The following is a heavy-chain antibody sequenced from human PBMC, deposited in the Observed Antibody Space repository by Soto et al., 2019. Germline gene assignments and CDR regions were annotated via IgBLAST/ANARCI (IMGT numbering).Heavy chain of an antibody. J-gene: IGHJ3*02. CDR2: IDWDDDK. CDR1: GFSLSTSGMR. CDR3: ARIGQQLAPGSFDI. Sequence: SGPTLVNPTQTLTLTCTFSGFSLSTSGMRVSWIGQPPGKALEWLARIDWDDDKFYSTSLKTRLTISKDTSKNQVVLTMTNMDPVDTATYYCARIGQQLAPGSFDIWGQGTMVTVSS. D-gene: IGHD6-13*01. V-gene: IGHV2-70*04.